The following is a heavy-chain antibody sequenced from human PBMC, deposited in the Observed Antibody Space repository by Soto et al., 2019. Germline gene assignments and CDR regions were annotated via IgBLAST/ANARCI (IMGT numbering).Heavy chain of an antibody. J-gene: IGHJ5*02. D-gene: IGHD4-17*01. V-gene: IGHV2-5*01. CDR1: GFSLTTAGAG. Sequence: QITLKESGPTLVKPTQSLTLTCTFSGFSLTTAGAGVGWICQPPGKTLEWLALIYWNDDTRYSPSLKSRLTITKDTSKNQVVLRITNMDPVDTATYYCAHRGYGNFPRDNWFDPWGQGILVIVSS. CDR3: AHRGYGNFPRDNWFDP. CDR2: IYWNDDT.